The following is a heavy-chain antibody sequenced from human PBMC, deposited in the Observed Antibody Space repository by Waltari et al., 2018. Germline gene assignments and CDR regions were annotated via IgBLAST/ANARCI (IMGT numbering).Heavy chain of an antibody. CDR1: GGSISSYY. CDR2: IYYSGST. CDR3: ARHGRTNYYYYMDV. J-gene: IGHJ6*03. V-gene: IGHV4-59*08. Sequence: QVQLQESGPGLVKPSETLSLTCTVSGGSISSYYWSWIRQPPGKGLEWIGYIYYSGSTNYNPSRKSRVTISVDTSKNQCSLKLSSVTAADTAVYYCARHGRTNYYYYMDVWGKGTTVTISS.